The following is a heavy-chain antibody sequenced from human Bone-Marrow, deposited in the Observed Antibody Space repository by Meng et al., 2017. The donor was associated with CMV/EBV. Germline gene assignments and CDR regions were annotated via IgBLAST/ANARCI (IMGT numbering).Heavy chain of an antibody. J-gene: IGHJ4*02. V-gene: IGHV1-18*01. CDR2: ISTYNGDT. Sequence: ASVKVSCKASGYTFMGYGMSWVRLAPGQGLEWMGWISTYNGDTNYAQKLQGRVTMTTDTSTSTVYMELRSLRSDDTAVYYCARHYCSSTTCYGYFDYWGQGTLVTFSS. D-gene: IGHD2-2*01. CDR1: GYTFMGYG. CDR3: ARHYCSSTTCYGYFDY.